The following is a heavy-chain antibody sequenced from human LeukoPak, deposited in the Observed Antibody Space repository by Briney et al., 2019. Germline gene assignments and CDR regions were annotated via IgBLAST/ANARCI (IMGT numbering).Heavy chain of an antibody. CDR2: INHSGST. Sequence: PSETLSLTCAVYGGSFSGYYWSWIRQPPGKGLEWIGEINHSGSTNYNPSLKSGVTISVDTSKNQFSLKLSSVTAADTAVYYCAREADRRWEGGTSWGQGTLVTVSS. D-gene: IGHD1-26*01. CDR3: AREADRRWEGGTS. CDR1: GGSFSGYY. J-gene: IGHJ4*02. V-gene: IGHV4-34*01.